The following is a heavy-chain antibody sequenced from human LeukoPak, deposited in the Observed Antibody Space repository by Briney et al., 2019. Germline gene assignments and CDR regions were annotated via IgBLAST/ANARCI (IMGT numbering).Heavy chain of an antibody. D-gene: IGHD3-3*01. V-gene: IGHV1-18*01. CDR3: ARLFTIFGVVRWFDP. Sequence: GASVKVSCKASGYTFTSYGISWVRQAPGQGLEWMGWISAYNGNTNYAQKLQGRVTMTTDTSTGTAYMELRSLRSDDTAVYYCARLFTIFGVVRWFDPWGQGTLVTVSS. CDR2: ISAYNGNT. J-gene: IGHJ5*02. CDR1: GYTFTSYG.